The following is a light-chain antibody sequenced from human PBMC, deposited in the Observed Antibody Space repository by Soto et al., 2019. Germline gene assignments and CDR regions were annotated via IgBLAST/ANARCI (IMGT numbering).Light chain of an antibody. CDR3: QQYGAPPLT. J-gene: IGKJ4*02. CDR2: AAS. V-gene: IGKV1-27*01. Sequence: IQLIQSPSSLSATVGDRDTVTCRASLGISNYLAWYQQKPGKVPNLLIYAASTLQSGVPSRFSGSGSWTDFTLTIRRLEPEDFAVYYCQQYGAPPLTVGGGTKVDIK. CDR1: LGISNY.